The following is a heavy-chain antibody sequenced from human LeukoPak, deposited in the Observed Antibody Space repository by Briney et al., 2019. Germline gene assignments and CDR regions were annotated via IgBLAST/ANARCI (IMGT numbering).Heavy chain of an antibody. Sequence: GXXLRLSCAASGFTFSSYSMNWVRQAPGKGLEWVSSISSGSSNIYYADSLKCRFTISTYNANNSLYLQMNSLSAEDTAVYYCACTSGYDFSSYYYYYMDVWGKGTTVTVSS. J-gene: IGHJ6*03. CDR2: ISSGSSNI. D-gene: IGHD5-12*01. CDR3: ACTSGYDFSSYYYYYMDV. CDR1: GFTFSSYS. V-gene: IGHV3-21*01.